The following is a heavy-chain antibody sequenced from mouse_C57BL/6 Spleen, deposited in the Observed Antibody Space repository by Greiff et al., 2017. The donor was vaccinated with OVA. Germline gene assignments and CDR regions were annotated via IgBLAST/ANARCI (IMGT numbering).Heavy chain of an antibody. V-gene: IGHV1-50*01. CDR3: ARSDGYSVY. D-gene: IGHD2-3*01. CDR2: IDPSDSYT. J-gene: IGHJ3*01. CDR1: GYTFTSYW. Sequence: QVQLKQPGAELVKPGASVKLSCKASGYTFTSYWMQWVKQRPGQGLEWIGEIDPSDSYTNYNQKFKGKATLTVDTSSSTAYMQLSSLTSEDSAVYYCARSDGYSVYWGQGTLVTVSA.